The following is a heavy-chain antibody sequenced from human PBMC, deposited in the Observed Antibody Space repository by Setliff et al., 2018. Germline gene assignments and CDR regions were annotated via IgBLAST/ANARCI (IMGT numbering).Heavy chain of an antibody. CDR1: GGSISSGGYY. J-gene: IGHJ4*02. CDR3: ASTPDGDLYYNFWSGYYLTLDY. V-gene: IGHV4-31*03. Sequence: SETLSLTCTVSGGSISSGGYYWSWIRQHPGKGLEWIGYIYYSGSTYYNPSLKSRVTISVDTSKNQFSLKLSSVTAADTAVYYCASTPDGDLYYNFWSGYYLTLDYWGQGTLVTAPQ. D-gene: IGHD3-3*01. CDR2: IYYSGST.